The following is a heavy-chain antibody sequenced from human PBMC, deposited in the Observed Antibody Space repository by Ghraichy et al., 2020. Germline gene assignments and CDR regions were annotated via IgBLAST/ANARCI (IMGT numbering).Heavy chain of an antibody. CDR1: GITFTNAW. CDR2: IKSKTDGGTT. J-gene: IGHJ4*02. Sequence: LSLTCAASGITFTNAWMSWVRQAPGKGLGWVGRIKSKTDGGTTDYAAPVKGRFTISRDDSKNTLYLQMNSLKTEDTAVYYCTTDRVYYDYVWASYRPFDHWGQGTLVTFSS. D-gene: IGHD3-16*02. V-gene: IGHV3-15*01. CDR3: TTDRVYYDYVWASYRPFDH.